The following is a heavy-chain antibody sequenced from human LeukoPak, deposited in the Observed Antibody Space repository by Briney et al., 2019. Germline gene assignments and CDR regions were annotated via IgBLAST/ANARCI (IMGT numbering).Heavy chain of an antibody. CDR1: GGSISSGDYY. Sequence: PSETLSPTCTVSGGSISSGDYYWSWIRQSPGKGLEWIGYIYHSGSTYYNPSLKSRVSISIDTSKNQFSLKLTSVTAADTAVYFCVRGFSYWGQGTLVTVSS. CDR2: IYHSGST. J-gene: IGHJ4*02. V-gene: IGHV4-30-4*01. CDR3: VRGFSY. D-gene: IGHD3-3*01.